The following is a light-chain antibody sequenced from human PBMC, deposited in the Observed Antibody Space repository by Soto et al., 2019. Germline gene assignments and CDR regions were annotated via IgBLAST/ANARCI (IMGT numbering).Light chain of an antibody. CDR3: LKYNTAPLT. Sequence: DIQMTQSPSSLSASVGDRVTITCRASQDISNYLAWYQQKPGKVPELLIYAASTLQSGVPARFSGSGSGPDFNLTISSLQPEDVATYYCLKYNTAPLTFGGGTKVEIK. V-gene: IGKV1-27*01. CDR1: QDISNY. CDR2: AAS. J-gene: IGKJ4*01.